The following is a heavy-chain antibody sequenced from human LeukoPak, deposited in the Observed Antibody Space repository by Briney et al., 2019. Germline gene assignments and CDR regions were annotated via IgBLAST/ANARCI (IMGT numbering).Heavy chain of an antibody. CDR1: GFPFSSYG. Sequence: GGSLRLSCAASGFPFSSYGMSWVRQAPGKGLEWVSATSASGGSTYYADSVKGRFTISRDNSKKTLYLQMNSLRAEDSAVYYCAKAYSSGWYYFDYWGQGTLVTVSS. V-gene: IGHV3-23*01. CDR3: AKAYSSGWYYFDY. CDR2: TSASGGST. J-gene: IGHJ4*02. D-gene: IGHD6-19*01.